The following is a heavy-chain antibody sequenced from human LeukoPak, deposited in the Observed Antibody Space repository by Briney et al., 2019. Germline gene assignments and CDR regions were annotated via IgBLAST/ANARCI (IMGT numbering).Heavy chain of an antibody. J-gene: IGHJ3*02. CDR2: MNPNSGNT. V-gene: IGHV1-8*02. CDR1: GYTFTSYA. Sequence: ASVKVSCKASGYTFTSYAMNWVRQAPGQGLEWMGWMNPNSGNTGYAQKFQGRVTMTRNTSISTAYMELSSLRSEDTAVYYCARDFWGESGYPDAFDIWGQGTMVTVSS. CDR3: ARDFWGESGYPDAFDI. D-gene: IGHD3-3*01.